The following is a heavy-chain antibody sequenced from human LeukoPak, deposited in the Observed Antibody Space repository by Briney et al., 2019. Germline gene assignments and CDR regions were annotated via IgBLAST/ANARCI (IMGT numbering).Heavy chain of an antibody. V-gene: IGHV4-39*07. CDR1: GGYIITSGHY. CDR2: VYYTEVT. CDR3: GRGRSSYGDHNWFDP. Sequence: SETLSLTCTVSGGYIITSGHYWGWIRQPPGKVLEWIGSVYYTEVTSTTPFFRSRMSISVDTSENQFYLNLTSVHAAVAAVYNTGRGRSSYGDHNWFDPWGQGTLVTVSS. J-gene: IGHJ5*02. D-gene: IGHD4-17*01.